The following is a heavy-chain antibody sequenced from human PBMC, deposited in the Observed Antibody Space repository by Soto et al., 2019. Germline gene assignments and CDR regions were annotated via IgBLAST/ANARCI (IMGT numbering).Heavy chain of an antibody. D-gene: IGHD1-7*01. J-gene: IGHJ6*02. Sequence: PGGSLRLSCAASGFTFSSYAMSWVRQAPGKGLEWVSAISGSGGSTYYADSVKGRFTISRDNSKNTLYLQMNSLRAEDTAVYYCAKDQGLELPPAHDYYGMDVWGQGTTVTVSS. CDR2: ISGSGGST. CDR3: AKDQGLELPPAHDYYGMDV. V-gene: IGHV3-23*01. CDR1: GFTFSSYA.